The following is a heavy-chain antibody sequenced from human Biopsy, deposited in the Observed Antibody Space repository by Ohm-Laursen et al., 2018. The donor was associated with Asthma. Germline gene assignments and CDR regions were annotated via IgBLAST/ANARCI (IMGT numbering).Heavy chain of an antibody. J-gene: IGHJ6*02. CDR3: ARAVDYSHYYGIDV. CDR2: IIPMFGTT. CDR1: GGTFSNYA. D-gene: IGHD3-10*01. V-gene: IGHV1-69*01. Sequence: SSVKVSCKASGGTFSNYAISWVRQAPGQGLEWMGGIIPMFGTTNYAQKFQGRVTITADESTSTAYMELRSLRSDDTSVYFCARAVDYSHYYGIDVWGQGTTVTVS.